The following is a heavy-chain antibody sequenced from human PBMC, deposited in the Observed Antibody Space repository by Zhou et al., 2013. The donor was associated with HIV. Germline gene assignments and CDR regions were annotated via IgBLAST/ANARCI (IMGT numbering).Heavy chain of an antibody. CDR1: GYTFIGYY. Sequence: QVQLVQSGAVVKQPGASVKVSCKASGYTFIGYYMFWVRQAPGQGLEWMGWIDPNSGATNYAQRFQGRVTMTRDASITTAYMELSSLQYDDTSVYYCVTLANTVFGEAQFRPYWGQGTLVTVSS. CDR3: VTLANTVFGEAQFRPY. CDR2: IDPNSGAT. J-gene: IGHJ4*02. V-gene: IGHV1-2*02. D-gene: IGHD3-3*01.